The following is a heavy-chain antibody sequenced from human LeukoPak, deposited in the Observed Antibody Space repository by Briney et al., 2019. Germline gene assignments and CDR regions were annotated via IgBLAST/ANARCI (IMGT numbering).Heavy chain of an antibody. V-gene: IGHV3-53*01. CDR2: IYSGGST. Sequence: GGSLRLSCAASGFTVSSNYMSWVRQAPGKGLEWVSVIYSGGSTYYADSVKGRFTISRDNSKNTLYLQMNSLRAEDTAVYYCASSPSYYDSSGYYGVAFDIWGQGTMVTVSS. D-gene: IGHD3-22*01. CDR1: GFTVSSNY. J-gene: IGHJ3*02. CDR3: ASSPSYYDSSGYYGVAFDI.